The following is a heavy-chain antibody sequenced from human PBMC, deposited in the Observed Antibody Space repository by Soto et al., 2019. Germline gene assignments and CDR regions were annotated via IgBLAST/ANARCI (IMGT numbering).Heavy chain of an antibody. V-gene: IGHV1-3*01. CDR1: GYTFTSYA. J-gene: IGHJ4*02. D-gene: IGHD3-10*01. CDR2: INAGNGNT. Sequence: QVQLVQSGAEVKKPGASVKVSCKASGYTFTSYAMHWVRQAPGQRREWMGWINAGNGNTKYSQKFQGRVTITRDTSASTAYMELSSLRSEDTAVYYCARDPLLWFGETLDYWGQGTLVTVSS. CDR3: ARDPLLWFGETLDY.